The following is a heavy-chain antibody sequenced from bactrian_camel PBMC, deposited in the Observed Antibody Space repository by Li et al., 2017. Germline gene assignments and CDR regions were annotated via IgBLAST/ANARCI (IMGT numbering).Heavy chain of an antibody. J-gene: IGHJ4*01. Sequence: VQLVESGGGSVQAGGSLRLSCATSGFTFTSYYMAWFRQAPGKARVGVAGIASDGSTKYHDSVGGRFSISRDNAKNTAYLQMNSLKPEDTATYYCVPLIVPRCNYWSQGTQVTVS. CDR3: VPLIVPRCNY. CDR2: IASDGST. CDR1: GFTFTSYY. D-gene: IGHD3*01. V-gene: IGHV3S10*01.